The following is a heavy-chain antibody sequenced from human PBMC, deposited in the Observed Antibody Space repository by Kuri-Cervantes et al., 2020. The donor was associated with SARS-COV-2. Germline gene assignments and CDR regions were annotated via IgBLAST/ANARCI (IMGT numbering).Heavy chain of an antibody. D-gene: IGHD2/OR15-2a*01. J-gene: IGHJ4*02. Sequence: GGSLRLSCAASGFTFSSYGMHWARRAPGKGLEWAAFIRYDGSNKYYADSVKGRFTISRDNSKNTLYLQMNSLGVEDTAVYYCANSFYDTSSVPRLDYWGQGTLVTVSS. CDR3: ANSFYDTSSVPRLDY. CDR2: IRYDGSNK. V-gene: IGHV3-30*02. CDR1: GFTFSSYG.